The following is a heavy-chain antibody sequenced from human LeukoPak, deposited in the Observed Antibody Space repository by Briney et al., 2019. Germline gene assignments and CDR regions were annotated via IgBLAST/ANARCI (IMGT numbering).Heavy chain of an antibody. CDR2: MNPNSGNT. CDR3: ARVVKRGYNWFDP. Sequence: ASVKVSCKASGGTFSSYAISWVRQAPGQGLEWMGWMNPNSGNTGYAQKFQGRVTITRNTSISTAYMELSSLRSEDTAVYYCARVVKRGYNWFDPWGQGTLVTVSS. V-gene: IGHV1-8*03. D-gene: IGHD3-22*01. J-gene: IGHJ5*02. CDR1: GGTFSSYA.